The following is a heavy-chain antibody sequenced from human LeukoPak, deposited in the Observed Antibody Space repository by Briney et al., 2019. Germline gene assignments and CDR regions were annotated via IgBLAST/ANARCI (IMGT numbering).Heavy chain of an antibody. CDR3: ARDGVGGLYYFDY. J-gene: IGHJ4*02. Sequence: PSETLSLTCTVSGGSISSGDYYWSWIRQPPGKGLEWIGYIYYSGSTYYNPPPKSRVTISVDTSKNQFSLKLSSVAAADTAVYYCARDGVGGLYYFDYWGQGTLVTVSS. CDR2: IYYSGST. CDR1: GGSISSGDYY. D-gene: IGHD4-23*01. V-gene: IGHV4-30-4*01.